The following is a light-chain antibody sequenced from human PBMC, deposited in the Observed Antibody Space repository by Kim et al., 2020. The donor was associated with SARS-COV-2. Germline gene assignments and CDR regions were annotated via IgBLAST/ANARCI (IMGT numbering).Light chain of an antibody. Sequence: QTVVTQEPSFSVSLGGTVTITCGLSSGSVSTSYYPSWYQQTPGQAPRTLIYSTNTRSSGVPARFFGSILGNKAALTITEAQADDESDYYCVLYMGGGISVFGGGTQLTVL. CDR1: SGSVSTSYY. CDR2: STN. J-gene: IGLJ3*02. CDR3: VLYMGGGISV. V-gene: IGLV8-61*01.